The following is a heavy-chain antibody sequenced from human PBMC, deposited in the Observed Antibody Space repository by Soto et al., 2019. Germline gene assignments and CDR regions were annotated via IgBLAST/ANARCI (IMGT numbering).Heavy chain of an antibody. Sequence: EVQLVESGGGLVQPGWSLRLSCAASGFTFSSYWMHWVRQAPGKGLVWVSRINSDGSSTSYADSVKGRFTISRDNAKNTLYLQMNSLRAEDTAVYYCAMWNRIVATNDYWGQGTLVTVSS. J-gene: IGHJ4*02. V-gene: IGHV3-74*01. D-gene: IGHD5-12*01. CDR1: GFTFSSYW. CDR3: AMWNRIVATNDY. CDR2: INSDGSST.